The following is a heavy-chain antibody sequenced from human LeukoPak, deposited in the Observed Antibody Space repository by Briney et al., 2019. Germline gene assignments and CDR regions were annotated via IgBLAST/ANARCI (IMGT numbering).Heavy chain of an antibody. CDR2: ISDSGGYT. V-gene: IGHV3-23*01. CDR1: GFTFSSYA. J-gene: IGHJ4*02. CDR3: AKRGYSYGQFDY. D-gene: IGHD5-18*01. Sequence: GGSLRLSCAASGFTFSSYAMNWVRQAPGKGLEWVSAISDSGGYTYYADSVKGRFTISRDNSKNTLYLQMNSLRAEDTAVYYCAKRGYSYGQFDYWGQGTLVTVSS.